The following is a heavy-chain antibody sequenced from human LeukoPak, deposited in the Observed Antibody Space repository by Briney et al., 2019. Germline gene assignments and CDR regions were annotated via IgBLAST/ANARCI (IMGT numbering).Heavy chain of an antibody. CDR3: AKDRARSHPYDTSGLTPSDH. CDR1: GFTFSSYG. D-gene: IGHD3-22*01. J-gene: IGHJ5*02. Sequence: PGRSLRLSCAASGFTFSSYGMHWVRQAPGKGLEWVAVISYDGSNKYYADSVKGRFTISRDNSKNTLYLQMTSLRAEDTAVYYCAKDRARSHPYDTSGLTPSDHWGQGTLVTVSS. V-gene: IGHV3-30*18. CDR2: ISYDGSNK.